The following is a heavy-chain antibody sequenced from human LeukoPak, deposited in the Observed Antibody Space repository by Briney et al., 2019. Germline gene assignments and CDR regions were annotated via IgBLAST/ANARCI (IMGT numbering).Heavy chain of an antibody. Sequence: GGSLRLSCAASGFTFDDYTMHWVRQGPGKGLEWVSLISWDGVNTYYADSVKGRFTISRDNSKNSLFLQMSSLRTEDTALYNCTKGTGKSTLNWFDPWGQGTLVTVSS. D-gene: IGHD1-14*01. V-gene: IGHV3-43*01. CDR1: GFTFDDYT. CDR2: ISWDGVNT. J-gene: IGHJ5*02. CDR3: TKGTGKSTLNWFDP.